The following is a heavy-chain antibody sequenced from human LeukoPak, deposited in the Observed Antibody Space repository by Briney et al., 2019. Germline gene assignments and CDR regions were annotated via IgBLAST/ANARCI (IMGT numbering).Heavy chain of an antibody. J-gene: IGHJ3*02. CDR1: GFTFDDYT. D-gene: IGHD3-22*01. CDR3: AKDMARYDSERGAFDI. V-gene: IGHV3-43*01. CDR2: ISWDGGRT. Sequence: GGSLRLSCAASGFTFDDYTMHWVRQAPGKGLEWVSLISWDGGRTYYADSVKGRFTISRDNSKNSLYLQMNSLRTEDTALYYCAKDMARYDSERGAFDIWGQGTMVTVSS.